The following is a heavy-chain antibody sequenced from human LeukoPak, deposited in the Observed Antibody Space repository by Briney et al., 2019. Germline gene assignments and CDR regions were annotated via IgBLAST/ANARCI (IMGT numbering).Heavy chain of an antibody. CDR2: IIPIFGTA. D-gene: IGHD4-17*01. J-gene: IGHJ3*02. V-gene: IGHV1-69*06. CDR1: GGTFSSYA. Sequence: GASVKVSCKASGGTFSSYAISWVRQAPGQGLEWMGGIIPIFGTANYAQKFQGRVTITADKSTSTAYMELSSLRSEDTAVYYCARDSTVTTAMIHAFDIWGQGTMVTVSS. CDR3: ARDSTVTTAMIHAFDI.